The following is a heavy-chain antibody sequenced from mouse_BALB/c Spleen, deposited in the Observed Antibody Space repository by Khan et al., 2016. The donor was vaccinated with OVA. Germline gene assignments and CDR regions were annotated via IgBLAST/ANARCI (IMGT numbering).Heavy chain of an antibody. J-gene: IGHJ4*01. CDR1: GYTFTSYW. CDR3: AIFPSYRCDEGYYVMDY. D-gene: IGHD2-14*01. Sequence: QVQLQQSGAELVKPGASVKLSCKASGYTFTSYWMHWVKQRPGQGLEWIGEINPSNGRTNYNEKFKNKATLTVDKSSSTAYMQLSSLTSEDSAVYYCAIFPSYRCDEGYYVMDYWGQGTSVTVSS. CDR2: INPSNGRT. V-gene: IGHV1S81*02.